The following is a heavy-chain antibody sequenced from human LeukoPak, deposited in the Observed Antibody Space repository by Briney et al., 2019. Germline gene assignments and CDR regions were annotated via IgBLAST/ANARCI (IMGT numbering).Heavy chain of an antibody. Sequence: PGGSLRLPCAASGFTFSNYAMNWVRQAPGKGLEWVSDISGSGAVTYYGDSVKGRVTISRDNSKNTLYLQMTSLRAEDTAVYFCAKDQRSTSMNYMDVWGDGTTVTVSS. D-gene: IGHD2-15*01. CDR3: AKDQRSTSMNYMDV. CDR1: GFTFSNYA. J-gene: IGHJ6*03. V-gene: IGHV3-23*01. CDR2: ISGSGAVT.